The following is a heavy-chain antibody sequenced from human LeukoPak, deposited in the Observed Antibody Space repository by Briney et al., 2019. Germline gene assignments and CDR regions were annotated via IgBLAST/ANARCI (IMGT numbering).Heavy chain of an antibody. CDR1: GGSISGSSYY. D-gene: IGHD3-22*01. Sequence: SETLSLTCTVSGGSISGSSYYWGWIRQPPGKGLEWIGSIYYSGSTYYNPSLKSRVTISVDTSKNQFSLKLSSVTAADTAVYYCARGGGSSGYYNDYWGQGPLVTVSS. CDR2: IYYSGST. V-gene: IGHV4-39*01. CDR3: ARGGGSSGYYNDY. J-gene: IGHJ4*02.